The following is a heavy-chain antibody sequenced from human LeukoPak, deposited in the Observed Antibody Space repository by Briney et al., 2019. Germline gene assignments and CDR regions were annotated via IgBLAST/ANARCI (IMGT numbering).Heavy chain of an antibody. CDR1: GFTFSDYA. D-gene: IGHD3-22*01. Sequence: GGSLRLSCAASGFTFSDYAMNWVRQAPGKGLEWVSTISGSGGSTYYAGSVKGRFTISRDNSKNTLYLQMNSLRAEDTAVYYCARVNDDSSGYYFDYWGQGTLVTVSS. CDR2: ISGSGGST. V-gene: IGHV3-23*01. CDR3: ARVNDDSSGYYFDY. J-gene: IGHJ4*02.